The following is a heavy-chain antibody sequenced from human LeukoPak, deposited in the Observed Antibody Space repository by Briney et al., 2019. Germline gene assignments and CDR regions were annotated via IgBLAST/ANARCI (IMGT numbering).Heavy chain of an antibody. D-gene: IGHD1-26*01. CDR2: ITDSGDGT. CDR3: AKDSPVATR. V-gene: IGHV3-23*01. J-gene: IGHJ4*02. Sequence: GGSLRLSCAASGLMFSSSAMSWVRQAPGRGLEWVSSITDSGDGTYYADSVKGRFTISRDDSKNTLYLQMNSLRAEDTAVYYCAKDSPVATRWGQGTLVTVSS. CDR1: GLMFSSSA.